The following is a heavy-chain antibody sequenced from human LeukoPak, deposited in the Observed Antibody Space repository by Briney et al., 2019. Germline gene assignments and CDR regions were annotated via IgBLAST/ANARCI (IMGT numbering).Heavy chain of an antibody. Sequence: KPSETLSLTCTVSGGSISSSSYYWGWIRQPPGKGLEWNESIYYSGSTNYNPSLKSRLTISVDTSKNQFSLKLSSVTAADTAVYYCAREVVATTSFDYWGQGTLVTVSS. J-gene: IGHJ4*02. V-gene: IGHV4-39*07. CDR1: GGSISSSSYY. D-gene: IGHD5-12*01. CDR2: IYYSGST. CDR3: AREVVATTSFDY.